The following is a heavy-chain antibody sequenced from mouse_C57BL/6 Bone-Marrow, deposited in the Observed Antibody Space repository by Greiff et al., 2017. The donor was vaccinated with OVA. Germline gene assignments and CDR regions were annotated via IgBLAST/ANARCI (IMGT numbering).Heavy chain of an antibody. D-gene: IGHD4-1*01. V-gene: IGHV1-84*01. CDR2: IYPGSGNT. CDR1: GYTFTDYY. CDR3: ARGDWDYFDY. J-gene: IGHJ2*01. Sequence: QVQLQQSGPELVKPGASVKISCKASGYTFTDYYINWVKQRPGQGIEWIGWIYPGSGNTTYNEKFKGKATLTVDTSSSTAYMQLSSLTSEDSAVYFCARGDWDYFDYWGQGTTLTVSS.